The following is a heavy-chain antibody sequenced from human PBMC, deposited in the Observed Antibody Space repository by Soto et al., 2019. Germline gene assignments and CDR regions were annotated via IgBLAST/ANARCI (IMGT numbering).Heavy chain of an antibody. CDR3: ARVARRTGVSCYGPYCDQ. V-gene: IGHV1-3*01. D-gene: IGHD2-15*01. CDR1: GYNFTLYA. CDR2: INGGSGDT. Sequence: ASVKVSCKPSGYNFTLYAVHWVHQAPGQRLEWMGWINGGSGDTKYSQKFQGRVTFTRDTSASTAYMELTSLRSEDTAVFYCARVARRTGVSCYGPYCDQCGQVSLV. J-gene: IGHJ4*02.